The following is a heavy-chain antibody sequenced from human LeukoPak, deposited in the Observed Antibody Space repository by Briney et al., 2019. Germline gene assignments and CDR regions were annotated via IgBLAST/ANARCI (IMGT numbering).Heavy chain of an antibody. CDR3: ASGYGSGSYGAFDI. Sequence: GGSLRLSCAASGFTFSSYAMHWVRQAPGKGLEWVAVISYDGSNKYYADSVKGRFTISRDNSKNTLYLQMNSLRAEDTAVYYCASGYGSGSYGAFDIWGQGTMVTVSP. J-gene: IGHJ3*02. V-gene: IGHV3-30*04. CDR2: ISYDGSNK. CDR1: GFTFSSYA. D-gene: IGHD3-10*01.